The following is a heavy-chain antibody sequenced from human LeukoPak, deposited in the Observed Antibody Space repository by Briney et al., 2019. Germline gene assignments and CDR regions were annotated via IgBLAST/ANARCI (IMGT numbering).Heavy chain of an antibody. D-gene: IGHD3-9*01. CDR1: EFSLSTYS. V-gene: IGHV3-48*01. J-gene: IGHJ4*02. Sequence: GGSLRLSCAVSEFSLSTYSMNWVRQAPGKGLEWISHITIDLSIIDYADSVKGRFTISRDKAKNSLYLQMNSLRAEDTAVYYCVRDKDWAFDYWGQGTLIAVSS. CDR2: ITIDLSII. CDR3: VRDKDWAFDY.